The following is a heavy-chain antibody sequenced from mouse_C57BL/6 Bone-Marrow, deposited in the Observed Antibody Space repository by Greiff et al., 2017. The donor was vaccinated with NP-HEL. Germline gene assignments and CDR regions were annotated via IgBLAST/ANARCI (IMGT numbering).Heavy chain of an antibody. CDR2: INPNNGGT. J-gene: IGHJ4*01. D-gene: IGHD1-1*01. Sequence: EVQLQQSGPELVKPGASVKIPCKASGYTFTDYNMDWVKQSHGKSLEWIGDINPNNGGTIYNQKFKGKATLTVDKSSSTAYMELRSLTSEDTAVYYCARGRGPITTVVATDAMDYWGQGTSVTVSS. V-gene: IGHV1-18*01. CDR1: GYTFTDYN. CDR3: ARGRGPITTVVATDAMDY.